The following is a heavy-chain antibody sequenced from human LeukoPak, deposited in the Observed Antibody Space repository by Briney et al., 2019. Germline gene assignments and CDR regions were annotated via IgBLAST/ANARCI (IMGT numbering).Heavy chain of an antibody. J-gene: IGHJ4*02. CDR3: ATEGPDYGDYLFDY. CDR1: GFTFSDHY. CDR2: TRKKSNSYTT. Sequence: GGSLRLSCAASGFTFSDHYMDWVRQAPGKGLEWVGRTRKKSNSYTTEYAASVKGRFTISRDDSRNSLYLQMNSLRAEDTAVYYCATEGPDYGDYLFDYWGQGTLVTVSS. D-gene: IGHD4-17*01. V-gene: IGHV3-72*01.